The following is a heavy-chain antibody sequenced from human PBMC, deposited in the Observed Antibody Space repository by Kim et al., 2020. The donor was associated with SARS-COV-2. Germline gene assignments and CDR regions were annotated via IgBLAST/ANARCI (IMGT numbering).Heavy chain of an antibody. D-gene: IGHD2-2*01. CDR3: AKSTRYCSCTSCYSFEY. CDR1: GFTFDGYA. V-gene: IGHV3-9*01. CDR2: ICWNSGSI. J-gene: IGHJ1*01. Sequence: GGSLRLSCAASGFTFDGYAMHWVRQAPGKGLEWVSGICWNSGSIGYADSVKGCFTISSDTDKNPLHLIMNRLRADDTAFYYCAKSTRYCSCTSCYSFEY.